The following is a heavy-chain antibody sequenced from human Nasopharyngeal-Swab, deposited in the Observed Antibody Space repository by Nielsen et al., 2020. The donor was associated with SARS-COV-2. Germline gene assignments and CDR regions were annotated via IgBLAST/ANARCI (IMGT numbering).Heavy chain of an antibody. CDR2: ISFNGIHI. J-gene: IGHJ4*02. D-gene: IGHD1-26*01. Sequence: GGSLRLSCAASGFFFGSYTMNWVRQAPGKGLEWVSTISFNGIHIYYADSVKGRFTISRDNARNSVFLQMNSLRAEDTAVYYCAKDGVLGMWGYFDFGGQGTMVTVSS. V-gene: IGHV3-21*01. CDR3: AKDGVLGMWGYFDF. CDR1: GFFFGSYT.